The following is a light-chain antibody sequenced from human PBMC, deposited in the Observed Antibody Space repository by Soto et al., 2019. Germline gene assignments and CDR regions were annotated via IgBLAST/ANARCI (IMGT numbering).Light chain of an antibody. CDR3: RSYAGINNVI. J-gene: IGLJ1*01. Sequence: QSVLTQPPSASGSPGHSVTISCTGTSSDVGGYDYVSWYQQQSGKAPKLIIYEVSRRPSGVPDRFSGSKSGDTASLTVSGLQAEDEADYYCRSYAGINNVIFGAGTKLTVL. CDR1: SSDVGGYDY. V-gene: IGLV2-8*01. CDR2: EVS.